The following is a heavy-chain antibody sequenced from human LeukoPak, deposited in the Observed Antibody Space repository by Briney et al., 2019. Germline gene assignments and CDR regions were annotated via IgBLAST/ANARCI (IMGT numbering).Heavy chain of an antibody. CDR2: IYYSGST. D-gene: IGHD1-26*01. CDR1: GGSISSYY. J-gene: IGHJ4*02. V-gene: IGHV4-59*01. CDR3: ARSHLWELLYALDY. Sequence: SETLSLTCTVSGGSISSYYWSWIRQPPGKGLEWIGYIYYSGSTNYNPSLKSRVTISVDTSKNQFSLKLSSVTAADTAVYYCARSHLWELLYALDYWGQGTLSPSPQ.